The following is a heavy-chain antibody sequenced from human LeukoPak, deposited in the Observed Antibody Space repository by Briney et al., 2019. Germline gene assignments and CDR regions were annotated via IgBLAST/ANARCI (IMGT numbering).Heavy chain of an antibody. CDR1: GGSISSYY. D-gene: IGHD1-14*01. CDR3: ARRPRAEPDTSPDNWFDP. J-gene: IGHJ5*02. CDR2: NDGST. Sequence: SETLSLTCTVSGGSISSYYWSWIRQPPGKGLEWIGYNDGSTNYNPSLKSRVTISVDTSKNQFSLKLRSVTAADTAVYYCARRPRAEPDTSPDNWFDPWGQGTLVTVSS. V-gene: IGHV4-59*08.